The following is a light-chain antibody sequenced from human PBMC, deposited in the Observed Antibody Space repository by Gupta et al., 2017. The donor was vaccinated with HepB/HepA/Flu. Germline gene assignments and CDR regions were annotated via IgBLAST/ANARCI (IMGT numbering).Light chain of an antibody. J-gene: IGLJ3*02. V-gene: IGLV2-11*01. CDR3: CSYGGSYTWV. Sequence: QSALTQPRSVSESPGQSVTIPCTGTSSDVGAYNYVSWYRHHPGEAPKLMIYDVTKRPSGVPDRFSGSKSGNTASLTISGLQAEDEADYYCCSYGGSYTWVFGGGTKLTVL. CDR2: DVT. CDR1: SSDVGAYNY.